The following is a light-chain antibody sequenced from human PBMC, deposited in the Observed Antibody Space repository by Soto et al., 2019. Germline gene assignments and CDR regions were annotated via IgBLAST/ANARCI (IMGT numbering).Light chain of an antibody. Sequence: DIEMTQSPSTLSASVGDRVTTTCRASQSISSWLAWYQQKPGKAPNLLIYAASNLQGGVPSRFSGSGSGTDFTLTISSLHSEDFATYYCQQTYSTPGTFGQGTKVDI. CDR3: QQTYSTPGT. CDR1: QSISSW. J-gene: IGKJ1*01. CDR2: AAS. V-gene: IGKV1-39*01.